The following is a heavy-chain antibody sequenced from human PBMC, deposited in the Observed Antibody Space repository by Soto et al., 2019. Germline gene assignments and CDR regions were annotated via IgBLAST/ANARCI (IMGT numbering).Heavy chain of an antibody. CDR1: GGSISSNY. CDR2: VYNSGST. V-gene: IGHV4-59*01. CDR3: ARYRREAVAGYTLDN. Sequence: SETLSLTCTVSGGSISSNYWTRIRQPPGKGLEWIGYVYNSGSTNYNPSLKSRVTISEDTSKSQFSLKVNSMTAADTAVYYCARYRREAVAGYTLDNWGQGILVTVSS. J-gene: IGHJ4*02. D-gene: IGHD6-13*01.